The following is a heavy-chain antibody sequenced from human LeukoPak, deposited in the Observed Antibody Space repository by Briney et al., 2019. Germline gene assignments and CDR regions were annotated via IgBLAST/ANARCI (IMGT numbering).Heavy chain of an antibody. CDR1: GYSFTSYG. J-gene: IGHJ3*02. CDR2: ISAYNGNT. Sequence: ASVKVSCKTSGYSFTSYGISWVRQAPGQGLEWMGWISAYNGNTNYAQKVQGRVAMTTDTSTSTAHMELRSLRSDDTGVYYCARDRWYSRNWNDAVDIWGQGTMVTVSS. V-gene: IGHV1-18*01. CDR3: ARDRWYSRNWNDAVDI. D-gene: IGHD6-13*01.